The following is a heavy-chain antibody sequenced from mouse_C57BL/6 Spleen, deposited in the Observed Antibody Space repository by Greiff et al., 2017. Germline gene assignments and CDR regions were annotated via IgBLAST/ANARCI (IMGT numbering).Heavy chain of an antibody. Sequence: QVQLQQPGAELVRPGSSVKLSCKASGYTFTSYWMHWVKQRPIQGLEWIGNIDPSDSETHYNQKFKDKATLTVDKSSSTAYMQLSSLTSEDSAVYYCARIGYDGYLHWYFDVWGTGTTVTVSS. CDR1: GYTFTSYW. D-gene: IGHD2-3*01. CDR3: ARIGYDGYLHWYFDV. J-gene: IGHJ1*03. CDR2: IDPSDSET. V-gene: IGHV1-52*01.